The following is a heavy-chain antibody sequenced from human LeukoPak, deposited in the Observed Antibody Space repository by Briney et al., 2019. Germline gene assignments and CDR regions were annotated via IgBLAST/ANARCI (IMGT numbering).Heavy chain of an antibody. D-gene: IGHD6-6*01. CDR1: GGSISTSSYY. Sequence: PSETLSLTCTVSGGSISTSSYYWGWIRQPPGKGLEWIGEINHSGSTNYNPSLKSRVTISVDTSKNQFSLKLSSVTAADTAVYYCARHPPPPSIAASRWNAFDIWGQGTMVTVSS. V-gene: IGHV4-39*01. J-gene: IGHJ3*02. CDR2: INHSGST. CDR3: ARHPPPPSIAASRWNAFDI.